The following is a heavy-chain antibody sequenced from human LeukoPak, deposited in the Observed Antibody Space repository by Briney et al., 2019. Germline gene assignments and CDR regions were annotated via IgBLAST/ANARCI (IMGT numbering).Heavy chain of an antibody. CDR3: ARDFYCGGDCHHPYYFDY. CDR1: GFTFSSYW. D-gene: IGHD2-21*01. CDR2: IKQDGSEK. J-gene: IGHJ4*02. V-gene: IGHV3-7*01. Sequence: PGGSLRLSCAASGFTFSSYWMSWVRQAPGKGLEWVANIKQDGSEKYYVDSVKGRFTISRDNAKNSLYLQMNSLRAEDTAVYYCARDFYCGGDCHHPYYFDYWGQGTLVTVSS.